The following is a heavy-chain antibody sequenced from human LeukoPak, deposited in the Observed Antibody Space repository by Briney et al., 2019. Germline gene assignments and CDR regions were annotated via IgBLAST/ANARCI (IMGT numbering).Heavy chain of an antibody. J-gene: IGHJ4*02. CDR1: GFTFSSYA. Sequence: GGSLRPSCAASGFTFSSYAMSWVRQAPGKGLEWVSAISGSGGSTYYADSVKGRFTISRDNSKNTLYLQMNSLRAEDTAVYYCATSASSGHNENWGQGTLVTVSS. V-gene: IGHV3-23*01. D-gene: IGHD3-22*01. CDR2: ISGSGGST. CDR3: ATSASSGHNEN.